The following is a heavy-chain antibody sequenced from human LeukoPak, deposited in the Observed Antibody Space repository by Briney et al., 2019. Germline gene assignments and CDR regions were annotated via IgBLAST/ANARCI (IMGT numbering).Heavy chain of an antibody. D-gene: IGHD1-26*01. V-gene: IGHV3-23*01. Sequence: GGSLRLSWAASGFTFSSYSMNWVRQAPGKGLEWVSSISSSGGNTYYADSVKGRFTISRDNSKNTLYLQMNSLRAEDTAVYYCARSTRTGSYTAGLNYWGQGTLVTVSS. CDR3: ARSTRTGSYTAGLNY. CDR2: ISSSGGNT. CDR1: GFTFSSYS. J-gene: IGHJ4*02.